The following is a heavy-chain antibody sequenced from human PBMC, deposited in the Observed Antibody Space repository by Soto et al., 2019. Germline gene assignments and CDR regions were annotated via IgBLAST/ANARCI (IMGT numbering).Heavy chain of an antibody. Sequence: ETLSLTCTVSGGSVSSGSYYWSWIRQPPGKGLEWIGYIYYSGSTNYNPSLKSRVTISVDTSKNQFSLKLSSVTAADTAVYYCARVPRGYSYGWWFDPWGQGTLVTVSS. J-gene: IGHJ5*02. CDR2: IYYSGST. D-gene: IGHD5-18*01. V-gene: IGHV4-61*01. CDR1: GGSVSSGSYY. CDR3: ARVPRGYSYGWWFDP.